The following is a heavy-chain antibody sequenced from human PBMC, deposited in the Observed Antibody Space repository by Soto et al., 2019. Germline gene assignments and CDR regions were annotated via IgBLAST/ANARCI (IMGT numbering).Heavy chain of an antibody. J-gene: IGHJ4*02. Sequence: GGSLRLSCAASGFTFSNYAVSWVRQSPGRGLEWVASISDRGGSTKYADPVNGRFTISRDNSRNTLFLQMDTLRAEDTAVYYCARLPYSYVSLYFFDFWGQGTLVTVSS. D-gene: IGHD5-18*01. CDR2: ISDRGGST. V-gene: IGHV3-23*01. CDR3: ARLPYSYVSLYFFDF. CDR1: GFTFSNYA.